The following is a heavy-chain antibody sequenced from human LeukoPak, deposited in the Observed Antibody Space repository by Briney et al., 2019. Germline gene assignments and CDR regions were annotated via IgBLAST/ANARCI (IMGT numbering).Heavy chain of an antibody. J-gene: IGHJ4*02. D-gene: IGHD6-19*01. CDR1: GYTFTGYY. Sequence: ASVKVSCTASGYTFTGYYMHWVRQAPGQGLEWMGMINPSGGSTSYAQKFQGRVTMTRDTSTSTVYMELSSLRSEDTAVYYCARDGHSSGWFDYWGQGTLVTVSS. CDR2: INPSGGST. CDR3: ARDGHSSGWFDY. V-gene: IGHV1-46*01.